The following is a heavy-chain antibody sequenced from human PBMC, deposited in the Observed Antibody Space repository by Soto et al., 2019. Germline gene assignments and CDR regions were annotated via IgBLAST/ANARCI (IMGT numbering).Heavy chain of an antibody. D-gene: IGHD2-15*01. CDR1: GGTFSSYT. V-gene: IGHV1-69*02. CDR3: ARGYCSGGSCYQFDY. J-gene: IGHJ4*02. CDR2: IIPILGIA. Sequence: SVKVSCKASGGTFSSYTISWVRQAPGQGLEWMGRIIPILGIANYAQKFQGRVTITADKSTSTAYMELSSLRSEDTAVYYCARGYCSGGSCYQFDYWGQGTLVTVSS.